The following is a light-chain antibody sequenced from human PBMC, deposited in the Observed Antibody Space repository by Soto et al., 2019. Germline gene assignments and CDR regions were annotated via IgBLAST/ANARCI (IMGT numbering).Light chain of an antibody. CDR3: QQRSSWLPLT. Sequence: EIVLTQSPATLSLSPGERATLSCRASQSVSSYLAWYKQKPGQAPRLLIYDAFNRATGIPARFSGSGSGTDFTLTISSLEPEDFAVYYCQQRSSWLPLTFGGGTKV. V-gene: IGKV3-11*01. CDR2: DAF. J-gene: IGKJ4*01. CDR1: QSVSSY.